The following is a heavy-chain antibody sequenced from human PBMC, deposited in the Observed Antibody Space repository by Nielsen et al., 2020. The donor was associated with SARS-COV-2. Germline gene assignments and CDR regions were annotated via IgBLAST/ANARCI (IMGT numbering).Heavy chain of an antibody. J-gene: IGHJ3*02. CDR3: AKDQSALAAFDM. Sequence: GVSLRLSCAASGFTFSSHNMNWVRQAPGKGLEWVSVLYSGGITAYFTDSVKGRFSISRDDSKNTMYLHNNRLRADDTAVYYCAKDQSALAAFDMWGQGTMVTVSS. V-gene: IGHV3-23*03. CDR1: GFTFSSHN. CDR2: LYSGGITA.